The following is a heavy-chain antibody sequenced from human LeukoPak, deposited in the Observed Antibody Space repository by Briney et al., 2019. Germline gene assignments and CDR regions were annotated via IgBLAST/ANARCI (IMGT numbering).Heavy chain of an antibody. CDR1: GGSISSSNW. J-gene: IGHJ4*02. V-gene: IGHV4-4*02. D-gene: IGHD6-13*01. Sequence: SETLSLTCAVSGGSISSSNWWSWVRQPPGKGLEWIGKIYHGGSTNYNPSLKSRVTISVDKSKNQFSLKLSSVTAADTAVYYCARGEDIAAAGNYFDYWGQGTLVTVSS. CDR2: IYHGGST. CDR3: ARGEDIAAAGNYFDY.